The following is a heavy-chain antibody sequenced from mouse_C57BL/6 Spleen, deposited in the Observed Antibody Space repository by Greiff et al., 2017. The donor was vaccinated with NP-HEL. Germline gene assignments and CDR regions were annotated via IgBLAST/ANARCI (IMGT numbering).Heavy chain of an antibody. V-gene: IGHV1-64*01. J-gene: IGHJ4*01. CDR3: ASYGSSYVGAMDY. CDR2: IHPNSGST. D-gene: IGHD1-1*01. CDR1: GYTFTSYW. Sequence: QVQLQQPGAELVKPGASVKLSCKASGYTFTSYWMHWVKQRPGQGLEWIGMIHPNSGSTNYNEKFKSKATLTVDKSSSTAYMQLISLTSEDSAVYYCASYGSSYVGAMDYWGQGTSVTVSS.